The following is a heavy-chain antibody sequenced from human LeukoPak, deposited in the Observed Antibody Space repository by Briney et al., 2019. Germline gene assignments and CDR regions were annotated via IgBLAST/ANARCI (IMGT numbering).Heavy chain of an antibody. Sequence: SETLSLTCTVSGGSISSNSHFWGWIRQPPGKGLGWIGSIYHSGSTYYSPSLKSRVTISVDTSKNQFSLRLSSVTAADTAVYYCARLIPLTLGAAYFDYWGQGTLVTVSS. CDR1: GGSISSNSHF. J-gene: IGHJ4*02. V-gene: IGHV4-39*01. D-gene: IGHD4/OR15-4a*01. CDR3: ARLIPLTLGAAYFDY. CDR2: IYHSGST.